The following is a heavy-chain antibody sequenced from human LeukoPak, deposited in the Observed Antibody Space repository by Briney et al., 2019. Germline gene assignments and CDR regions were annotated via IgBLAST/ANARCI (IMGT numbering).Heavy chain of an antibody. CDR3: AKGRERPSQFDY. J-gene: IGHJ4*02. Sequence: PGGSLRLSCAASGFTFSNYGMHWVRQAPGKGLEWVAFIRYDGSNRYYADSVRGRFTISRDNSKNTLFLQMTSLTVEDTAVYYCAKGRERPSQFDYWGQGTLVTVSS. D-gene: IGHD1-26*01. CDR2: IRYDGSNR. CDR1: GFTFSNYG. V-gene: IGHV3-30*02.